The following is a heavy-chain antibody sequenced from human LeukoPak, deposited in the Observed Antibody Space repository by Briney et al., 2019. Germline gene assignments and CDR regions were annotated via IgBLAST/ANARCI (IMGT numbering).Heavy chain of an antibody. D-gene: IGHD3-9*01. CDR3: AREGAEHVLRYFDWLPIDY. Sequence: ASVKVSCKASGYTFTSYGISWVRQAPGQGLEWMGWISAYNGNTSNAQKLQGRVTMTTDTSTSTAYMELRSLRSDDTAVYYCAREGAEHVLRYFDWLPIDYWGQGTLVTVSS. V-gene: IGHV1-18*01. CDR1: GYTFTSYG. CDR2: ISAYNGNT. J-gene: IGHJ4*02.